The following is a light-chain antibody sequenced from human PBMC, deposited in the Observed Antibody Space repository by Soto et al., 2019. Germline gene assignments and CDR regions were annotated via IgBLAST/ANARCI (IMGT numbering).Light chain of an antibody. Sequence: EIVLTQSPGTLSLSPGERATLSCRASQSVSSSSLAWYQQKPGQAPRLLIYGASSRATGIPDRFSGSGSGTDFTLTISRLEPEDFEVFYCQQYGSSPYTFGQGTNLEI. J-gene: IGKJ2*01. CDR3: QQYGSSPYT. CDR2: GAS. CDR1: QSVSSSS. V-gene: IGKV3-20*01.